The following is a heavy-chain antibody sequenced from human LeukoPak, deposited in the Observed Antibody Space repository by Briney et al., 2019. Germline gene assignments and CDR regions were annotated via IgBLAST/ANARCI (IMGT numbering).Heavy chain of an antibody. D-gene: IGHD6-19*01. CDR2: INPNSGGT. CDR1: GYTFTGYY. J-gene: IGHJ4*02. V-gene: IGHV1-2*04. Sequence: ASVKVSCKASGYTFTGYYMHWVRQAPGQGLEWMGWINPNSGGTNYAQKFQGWVTMTRDTSISTAYMELSRLRSDDTAVYYCARVTRAYSSGWFSVYWGQGTLVTVSS. CDR3: ARVTRAYSSGWFSVY.